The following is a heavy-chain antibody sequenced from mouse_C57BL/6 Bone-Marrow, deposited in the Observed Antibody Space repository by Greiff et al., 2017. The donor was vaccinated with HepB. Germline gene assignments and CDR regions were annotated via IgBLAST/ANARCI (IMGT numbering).Heavy chain of an antibody. CDR1: GFNIKDYY. V-gene: IGHV14-2*01. CDR2: IDPEDGET. J-gene: IGHJ1*03. D-gene: IGHD1-1*01. CDR3: ASGSSYWYFDV. Sequence: EVKVVESGAELVKPGASVKLSCTASGFNIKDYYMHWVKQRTEQGLEWIGRIDPEDGETKYAPKFQGKATITADTSSNTAYLQLSSLTSEDTAVYYCASGSSYWYFDVWGTGTTVTVSS.